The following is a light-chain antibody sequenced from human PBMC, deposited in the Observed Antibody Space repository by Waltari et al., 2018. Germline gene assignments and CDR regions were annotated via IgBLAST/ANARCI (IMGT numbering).Light chain of an antibody. CDR3: QKYESLPAT. V-gene: IGKV3-20*01. Sequence: CRASQGGRKYLAWYQQRPGQAPRLLIYDASTRATGIPDRFSGSGFGTDFSLTISRLEPEDFAVYYCQKYESLPATFGQGTKVEIK. CDR2: DAS. CDR1: QGGRKY. J-gene: IGKJ1*01.